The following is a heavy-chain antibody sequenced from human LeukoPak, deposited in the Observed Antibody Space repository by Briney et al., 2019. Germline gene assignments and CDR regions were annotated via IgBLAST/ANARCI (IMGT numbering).Heavy chain of an antibody. CDR2: IYYSGYT. V-gene: IGHV4-39*07. Sequence: KSSETLSLTCTVSGGSISSSSYYWGWIRQPPGKGLEWIGSIYYSGYTYYNPSLKSRVTISVDTSKNQFSLKLTSVTAADTAVYYCARMYSSTIPPGYWGQGTLVTVSS. D-gene: IGHD6-13*01. CDR1: GGSISSSSYY. J-gene: IGHJ4*02. CDR3: ARMYSSTIPPGY.